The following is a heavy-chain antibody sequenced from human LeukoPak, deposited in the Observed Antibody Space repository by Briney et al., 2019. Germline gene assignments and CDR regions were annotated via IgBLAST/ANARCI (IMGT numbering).Heavy chain of an antibody. Sequence: SETLSLTCTVSGGSISSSSYYWGWIRQPPGKGLEWIGSIYYSGSTYYNPSLKSRVTISVDTSKNQFSLKLSSVTAADTAVYYCASHLLQDSSGYPPCYFDYWGQGTLVTVSS. V-gene: IGHV4-39*01. D-gene: IGHD3-22*01. CDR2: IYYSGST. CDR3: ASHLLQDSSGYPPCYFDY. J-gene: IGHJ4*02. CDR1: GGSISSSSYY.